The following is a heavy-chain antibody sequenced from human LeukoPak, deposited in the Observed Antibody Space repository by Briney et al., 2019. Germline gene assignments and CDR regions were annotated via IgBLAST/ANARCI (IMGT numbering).Heavy chain of an antibody. D-gene: IGHD6-19*01. CDR2: IIPIFGTA. J-gene: IGHJ4*02. CDR1: GGTFSNYA. Sequence: SVKLSCKASGGTFSNYATNWVRQAPGQGLEWMGGIIPIFGTANYAQMFQGRVTITADESTSAAYMELSSLRSDDTAVYYCAREGQYSSGWYRADRFDYWGQGTLVTVSS. V-gene: IGHV1-69*13. CDR3: AREGQYSSGWYRADRFDY.